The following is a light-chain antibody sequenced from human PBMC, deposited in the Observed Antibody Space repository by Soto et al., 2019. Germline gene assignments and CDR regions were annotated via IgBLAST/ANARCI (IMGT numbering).Light chain of an antibody. J-gene: IGKJ4*01. CDR3: QQRSNWPPVP. CDR2: DAS. Sequence: EIVLTQSPATLSLSPGERATLSCRASQSINRHLAWYRQKTGQAPRLLIYDASKRATGIPARFSGSGSETDITLTISSLEPEDFGVYYCQQRSNWPPVPYGAGTKVDIK. V-gene: IGKV3-11*01. CDR1: QSINRH.